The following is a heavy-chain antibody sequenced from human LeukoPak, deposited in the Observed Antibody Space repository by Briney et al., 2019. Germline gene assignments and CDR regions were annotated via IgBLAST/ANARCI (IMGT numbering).Heavy chain of an antibody. CDR3: ARERGLQTYSTSWNCFDP. Sequence: PSETLSLTCTVSGDPVSRGSYYWSWIRQPPGKELEWIGYVYHTGSTNYNPSLKSRVTISVDTSKNEFSLKMTSVTAADTAVYYCARERGLQTYSTSWNCFDPWGQGTLVTVSS. CDR1: GDPVSRGSYY. J-gene: IGHJ5*02. CDR2: VYHTGST. D-gene: IGHD6-13*01. V-gene: IGHV4-61*01.